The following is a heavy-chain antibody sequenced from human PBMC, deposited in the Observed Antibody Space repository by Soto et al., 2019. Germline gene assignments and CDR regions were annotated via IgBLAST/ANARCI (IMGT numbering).Heavy chain of an antibody. J-gene: IGHJ4*01. CDR2: ITWNSGSI. CDR3: AKDIREYSSGWTYFDY. V-gene: IGHV3-9*01. D-gene: IGHD6-19*01. Sequence: LRLSCAASGFTFHDYAMHWVRQGQGKGLEWVSGITWNSGSIDYADSVKGRFTISRDNAKNSLYLQMNSLRPEDTALYYCAKDIREYSSGWTYFDYWGHGTLVTVSS. CDR1: GFTFHDYA.